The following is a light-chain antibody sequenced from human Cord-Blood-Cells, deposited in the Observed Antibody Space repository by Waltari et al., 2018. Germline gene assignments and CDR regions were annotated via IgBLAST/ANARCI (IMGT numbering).Light chain of an antibody. Sequence: SYELTQPPSVSVSPGQTASITCSGANLGDKYACWYQHKPGQSPVLVIYQDSKRPPGIPERFSGSNSGNTATLTISGTQAMDEADYYCQAWDSSTVVFGGGTKLTVL. CDR3: QAWDSSTVV. J-gene: IGLJ2*01. CDR1: NLGDKY. V-gene: IGLV3-1*01. CDR2: QDS.